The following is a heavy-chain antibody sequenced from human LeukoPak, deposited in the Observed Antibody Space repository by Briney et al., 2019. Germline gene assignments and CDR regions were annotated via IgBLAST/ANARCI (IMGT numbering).Heavy chain of an antibody. CDR1: GFTFSSYW. J-gene: IGHJ4*02. V-gene: IGHV3-7*01. Sequence: GGSLRLSCAASGFTFSSYWMSWVRQAPGRGLEWVANIKQDGSEKYYVDSVKGRFTISRDNAKNSLYLQMNSLRAEDTAVYYCVYSSGWYPNFDYWGQGTLVTVSS. D-gene: IGHD6-19*01. CDR3: VYSSGWYPNFDY. CDR2: IKQDGSEK.